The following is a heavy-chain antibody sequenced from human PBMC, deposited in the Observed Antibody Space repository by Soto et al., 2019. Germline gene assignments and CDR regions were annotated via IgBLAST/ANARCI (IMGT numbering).Heavy chain of an antibody. Sequence: SETLSLTCTVSGGSISSYYWSWIRQPAGKGLEWIGRIYTSGSTNYNPSLKSRVTRSVDTSKNQFSLKLSSVTAADTAVYYCARDMFGYCSGGSCNAMGYYYGMDVWGQGTTVTVSS. J-gene: IGHJ6*02. D-gene: IGHD2-15*01. CDR2: IYTSGST. V-gene: IGHV4-4*07. CDR1: GGSISSYY. CDR3: ARDMFGYCSGGSCNAMGYYYGMDV.